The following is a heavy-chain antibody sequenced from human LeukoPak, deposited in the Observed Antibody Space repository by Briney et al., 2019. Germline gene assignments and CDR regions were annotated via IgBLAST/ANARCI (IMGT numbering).Heavy chain of an antibody. D-gene: IGHD2-2*01. CDR3: RRDDCSTTSGYPY. J-gene: IGHJ4*02. CDR1: GGTFSSYT. Sequence: SVKVSCKASGGTFSSYTISWVRQAPGQGLEWMGRIIPILGVANTAQKFRGRVTLTADKSTSTAYMELRGVRCEDTSVYYCRRDDCSTTSGYPYWGQGTLVTFS. V-gene: IGHV1-69*04. CDR2: IIPILGVA.